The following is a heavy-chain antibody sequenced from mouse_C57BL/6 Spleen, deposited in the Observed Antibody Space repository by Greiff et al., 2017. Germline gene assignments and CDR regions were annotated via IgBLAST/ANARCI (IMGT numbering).Heavy chain of an antibody. CDR3: ARTPNYYVSSYVDYYAMDY. V-gene: IGHV1-55*01. Sequence: QVQLQQPGAELVKPGASVKMSCKASGYTFTSYWITWVKQRPGQGLEWIGDIYPGSGSTNYNEKFKSKATLTVDTSSSTAYMQLSSLTSEDSAVYYCARTPNYYVSSYVDYYAMDYWGQGTSVTVSS. D-gene: IGHD1-1*01. J-gene: IGHJ4*01. CDR1: GYTFTSYW. CDR2: IYPGSGST.